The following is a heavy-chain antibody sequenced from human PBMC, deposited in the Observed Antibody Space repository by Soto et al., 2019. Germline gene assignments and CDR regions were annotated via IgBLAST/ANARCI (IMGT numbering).Heavy chain of an antibody. Sequence: ASVKVSCKASGYTFTSYAMHWVRQAPGQRLEWMGWINAGNGNTKYSQKFQGRVTITRDTSASTAYMELSSLRSEDTAVYYCARVTLCDSSGYYDVGYNWFDHWGQGTLVTVSS. J-gene: IGHJ5*02. CDR1: GYTFTSYA. D-gene: IGHD3-22*01. V-gene: IGHV1-3*01. CDR3: ARVTLCDSSGYYDVGYNWFDH. CDR2: INAGNGNT.